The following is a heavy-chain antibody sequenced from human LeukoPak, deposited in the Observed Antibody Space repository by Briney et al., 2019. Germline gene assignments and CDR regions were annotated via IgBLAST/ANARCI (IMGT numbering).Heavy chain of an antibody. CDR2: IYTSGST. J-gene: IGHJ4*02. Sequence: SETLSLTCTVSGGSISSYYWSWLRQPAGKGLEWIGRIYTSGSTNYNPSLKSRVTMSVDTSKNQFSLKLSSVTAADTAVYYCARHELRYGDYYFDYWGQGTLVTVSS. D-gene: IGHD4-17*01. CDR3: ARHELRYGDYYFDY. CDR1: GGSISSYY. V-gene: IGHV4-4*07.